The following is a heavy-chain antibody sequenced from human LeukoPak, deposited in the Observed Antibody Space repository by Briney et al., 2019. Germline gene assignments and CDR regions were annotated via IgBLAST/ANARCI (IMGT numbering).Heavy chain of an antibody. CDR2: ISGSGGST. CDR3: AKDMSPYDSSVYYPTRRYYFDY. V-gene: IGHV3-23*01. CDR1: GFTFSSYA. Sequence: GGSLRLSCAASGFTFSSYAMSWVRQAPGKGLEWVSAISGSGGSTYYADSVKGRFTISRDNSKNTLYLQMNSLRAEDTAVYYCAKDMSPYDSSVYYPTRRYYFDYWGQGTLVTVSS. J-gene: IGHJ4*02. D-gene: IGHD3-22*01.